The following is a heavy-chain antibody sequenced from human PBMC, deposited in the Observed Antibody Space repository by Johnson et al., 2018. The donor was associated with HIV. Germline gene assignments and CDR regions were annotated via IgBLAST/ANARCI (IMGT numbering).Heavy chain of an antibody. CDR1: GFTFSDYY. CDR3: AKDITPWAFFQGHDVFDI. J-gene: IGHJ3*02. Sequence: QVQLVESGGGLVKPGGSLRLSCAASGFTFSDYYMSWIRQAPGKGLEWVSYISSSGSTISYADSVKGRFTISRDNAKNSLYLQMNSLRAEDTAVYYCAKDITPWAFFQGHDVFDIWGQGTMVTVSS. CDR2: ISSSGSTI. D-gene: IGHD1-20*01. V-gene: IGHV3-11*04.